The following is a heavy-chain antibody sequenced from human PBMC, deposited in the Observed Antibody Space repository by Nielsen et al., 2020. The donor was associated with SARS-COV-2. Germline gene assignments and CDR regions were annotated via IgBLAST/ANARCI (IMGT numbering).Heavy chain of an antibody. CDR3: AKIMYGNSWYAGPFDY. CDR1: EFTFSSYS. J-gene: IGHJ4*02. CDR2: ISSRDTYI. D-gene: IGHD6-13*01. V-gene: IGHV3-21*04. Sequence: GESLKISCVASEFTFSSYSMNWVRQAPGKGLEWVSSISSRDTYIFYADSVKGRFTISRDNAANSLYLQMNSLRGEDTAVYYCAKIMYGNSWYAGPFDYWGQGTLVTVSS.